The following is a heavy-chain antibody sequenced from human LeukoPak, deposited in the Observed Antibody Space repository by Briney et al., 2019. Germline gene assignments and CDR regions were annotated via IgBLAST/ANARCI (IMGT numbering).Heavy chain of an antibody. Sequence: ASVKVSCKASGYTFTGYYMHWVRQAPGQGLGWMGRINPNSGGTNYAQKFQGRVTMTRDTSISTAYMELSRLRSDDTAVYYCAREGYYYYYMDVWGKGTTVTVSS. J-gene: IGHJ6*03. CDR1: GYTFTGYY. CDR3: AREGYYYYYMDV. V-gene: IGHV1-2*06. CDR2: INPNSGGT.